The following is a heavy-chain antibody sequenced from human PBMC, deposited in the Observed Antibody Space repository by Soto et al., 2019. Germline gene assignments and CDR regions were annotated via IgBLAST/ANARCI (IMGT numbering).Heavy chain of an antibody. D-gene: IGHD2-2*01. CDR1: GFTFSNYA. J-gene: IGHJ2*01. V-gene: IGHV3-23*01. Sequence: EVQLLESGGGLVQPGGSLRLSCGASGFTFSNYAMSWVRQAPGKGPEWVSGTSGSGGATYYADSVKGRFTISSDNSNNTLYLQMDSLRVEDTAVYYCAKDLGPPVSSHYPYWYFDLWGRCTLVTVSS. CDR3: AKDLGPPVSSHYPYWYFDL. CDR2: TSGSGGAT.